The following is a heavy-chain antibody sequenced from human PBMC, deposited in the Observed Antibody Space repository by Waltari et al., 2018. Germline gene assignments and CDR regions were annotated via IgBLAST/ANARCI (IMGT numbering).Heavy chain of an antibody. CDR1: GGSLSGYH. V-gene: IGHV4-34*02. CDR2: INDSGRT. Sequence: QVQLQQWGAGLLKPSETLSLTCDVSGGSLSGYHWTWIRQPPGKGLEWIGEINDSGRTTYNPSLESRVTVSIDTANNQFSLRVRSVTAADTVVYYCARVFGYYYYYMDVWG. CDR3: ARVFGYYYYYMDV. D-gene: IGHD3-3*01. J-gene: IGHJ6*03.